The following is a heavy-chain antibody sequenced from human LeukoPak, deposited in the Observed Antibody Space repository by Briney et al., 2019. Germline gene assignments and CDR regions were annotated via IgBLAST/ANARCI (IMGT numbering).Heavy chain of an antibody. Sequence: GGSLRLSCAASGFTFSSYAMSWVRQAPGKGLEWVSAISGSGGGTYYADSVKGRFTISRDNSKNTLYLQMNSLRAEDTAVYYCAKGSEWELGRFDYWGQGTLVTVSS. CDR1: GFTFSSYA. CDR3: AKGSEWELGRFDY. J-gene: IGHJ4*02. V-gene: IGHV3-23*01. D-gene: IGHD1-26*01. CDR2: ISGSGGGT.